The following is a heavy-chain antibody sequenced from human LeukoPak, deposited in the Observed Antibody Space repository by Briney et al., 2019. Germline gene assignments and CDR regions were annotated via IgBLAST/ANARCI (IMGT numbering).Heavy chain of an antibody. Sequence: PSETLSLTCTVSGGSISSGSYYWSWIRQPAGKGLEWIGRIYTRGSTNYNPSLKSRVTISVDTSKNQFSLKLSSVTAADTAVYYCARVPVAAAGYYYYYYMDVWGKGATVTVSS. CDR2: IYTRGST. D-gene: IGHD6-13*01. CDR1: GGSISSGSYY. V-gene: IGHV4-61*02. CDR3: ARVPVAAAGYYYYYYMDV. J-gene: IGHJ6*03.